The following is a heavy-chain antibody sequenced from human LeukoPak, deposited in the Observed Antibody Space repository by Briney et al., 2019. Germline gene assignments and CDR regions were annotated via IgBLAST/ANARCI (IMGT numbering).Heavy chain of an antibody. CDR3: ATGVATVPVDY. J-gene: IGHJ4*02. V-gene: IGHV4-59*01. Sequence: SETLSLTCTASGFSISSYYWSWIRQPPGKGLEWIGYISYIGITNYNPSLKSRVTISVDTSKNQFSLKLSSVTAADTAVYYCATGVATVPVDYWGQGTLVTVSS. CDR1: GFSISSYY. CDR2: ISYIGIT. D-gene: IGHD5-12*01.